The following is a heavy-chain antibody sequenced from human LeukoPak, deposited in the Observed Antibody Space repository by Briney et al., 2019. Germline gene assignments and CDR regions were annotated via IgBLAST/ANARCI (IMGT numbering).Heavy chain of an antibody. CDR1: GFTFAIHA. V-gene: IGHV3-23*01. CDR3: AKDSYVSGRPLHTFYV. D-gene: IGHD3-10*01. Sequence: GGSLRLSCAASGFTFAIHAMTCVRQAPGKGLEWVSGISGDGASTHYAESVKGQFTISRDNSQNTLFLQMNSLRVEDTAIYYCAKDSYVSGRPLHTFYVWGQGTMVTVSS. CDR2: ISGDGAST. J-gene: IGHJ3*01.